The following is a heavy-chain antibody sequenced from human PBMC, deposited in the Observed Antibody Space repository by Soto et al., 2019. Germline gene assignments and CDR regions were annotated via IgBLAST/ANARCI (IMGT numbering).Heavy chain of an antibody. D-gene: IGHD3-3*01. CDR1: GFSFGSYA. CDR3: ARWSYLDY. Sequence: PGGSLRLSCAASGFSFGSYALSWVHQAPGKGLEWVSTTSGSDGKTFYADSVKGRFSISRDTSQSTLYLQMNSLRADDTAMYYCARWSYLDYWGQGTRVTVSS. V-gene: IGHV3-23*01. CDR2: TSGSDGKT. J-gene: IGHJ4*02.